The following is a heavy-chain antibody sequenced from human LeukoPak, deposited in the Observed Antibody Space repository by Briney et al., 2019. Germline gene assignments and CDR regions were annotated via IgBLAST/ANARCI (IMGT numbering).Heavy chain of an antibody. CDR3: ATRPRAWSGYLSLFDY. V-gene: IGHV1-2*02. CDR1: GYTFTGYY. D-gene: IGHD3-3*01. J-gene: IGHJ4*02. CDR2: INPNSGGT. Sequence: ASVKVSCKASGYTFTGYYMHWVRQAPGQGLEWMGWINPNSGGTNYAQKFQGRVTMTRDTSISTAYMELSRLRSDDTAVYYCATRPRAWSGYLSLFDYWGQGTLVTVSS.